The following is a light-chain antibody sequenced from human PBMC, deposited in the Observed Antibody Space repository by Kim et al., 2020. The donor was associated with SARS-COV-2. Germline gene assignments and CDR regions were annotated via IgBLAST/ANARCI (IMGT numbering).Light chain of an antibody. Sequence: QRVTISCTGSNSNIGAGFDVHWYHQVPGAAPKLIIYGDTNRPSGVPDRFSGSKSGISASLAITGLQAEDEGDYYCQSYDSKLSPKVFGGGTKVTVL. J-gene: IGLJ2*01. CDR1: NSNIGAGFD. CDR3: QSYDSKLSPKV. CDR2: GDT. V-gene: IGLV1-40*01.